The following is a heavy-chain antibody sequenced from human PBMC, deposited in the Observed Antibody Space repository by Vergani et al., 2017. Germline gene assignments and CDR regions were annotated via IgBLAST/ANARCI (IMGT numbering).Heavy chain of an antibody. J-gene: IGHJ6*03. CDR1: GFPFSDYG. Sequence: QVQLVESGGGEVQPGRSLRLSCSAAGFPFSDYGVHWVRQAPGKGLEWVSVISYDGNKKNHADSVKGRFTITRDNSKKTLYLEMNALRAEDTAVYYCARDFLTRVTTLDYYYMGVWGKGTTVTVSS. CDR3: ARDFLTRVTTLDYYYMGV. CDR2: ISYDGNKK. D-gene: IGHD1-1*01. V-gene: IGHV3-30*03.